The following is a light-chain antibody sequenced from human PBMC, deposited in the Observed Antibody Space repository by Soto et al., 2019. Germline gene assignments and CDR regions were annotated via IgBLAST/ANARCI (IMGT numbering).Light chain of an antibody. CDR3: SSYTGTNNFGV. V-gene: IGLV2-8*01. J-gene: IGLJ1*01. Sequence: QSVLTQPPSASGSPGRPVPISCTGGTSDVGGYNYVSWSQQHPGKAPKPGIFEVRKGPLGVPDRFSGSKSGNTASLTVSGLQAEDEADYYCSSYTGTNNFGVFGPGTKLTVL. CDR1: TSDVGGYNY. CDR2: EVR.